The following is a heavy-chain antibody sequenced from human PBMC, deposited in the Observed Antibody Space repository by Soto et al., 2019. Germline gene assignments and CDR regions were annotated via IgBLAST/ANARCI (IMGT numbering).Heavy chain of an antibody. D-gene: IGHD3-3*01. J-gene: IGHJ6*02. Sequence: PSETLSLTCTVSGGSISSSSYYWGWIRQPPGKGLEWIGSIYYSGSTYYNPSLKSRVTISVDTSKNQFSLKLSSVTAADTAVYYCARRSYYDFWSGYYKDYYYGMDVWGQGTTVTVSS. CDR2: IYYSGST. CDR3: ARRSYYDFWSGYYKDYYYGMDV. V-gene: IGHV4-39*01. CDR1: GGSISSSSYY.